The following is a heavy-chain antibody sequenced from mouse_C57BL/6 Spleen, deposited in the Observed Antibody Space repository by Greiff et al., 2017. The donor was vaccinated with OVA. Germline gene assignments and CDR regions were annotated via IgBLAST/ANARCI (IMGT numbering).Heavy chain of an antibody. J-gene: IGHJ2*01. CDR2: ISNGGGST. CDR3: ARSYDFDY. D-gene: IGHD1-1*01. CDR1: GFTFSDYY. V-gene: IGHV5-12*01. Sequence: EVKVVESGGGLVQPGGSLKISCAASGFTFSDYYMYWVRQTPEKRLEWVAYISNGGGSTYYPDTVKGRFTISRDNAKNTLYLQMSRLKSEDTAMYYCARSYDFDYWGQGTTLTVSS.